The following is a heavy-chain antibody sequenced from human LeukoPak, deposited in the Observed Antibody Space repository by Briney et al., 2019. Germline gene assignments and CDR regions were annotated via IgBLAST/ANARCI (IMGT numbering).Heavy chain of an antibody. Sequence: GGSLRLSCAASGFTFRHYAVHWVRQAPGKGLVWVSRINSDGSSTSYADSVKGRFTISRDNAKNTLYLQMNSLRAEDTAVYYCARVVFSSSWYYFDYWGQGTLVTVSS. CDR3: ARVVFSSSWYYFDY. CDR2: INSDGSST. V-gene: IGHV3-74*01. D-gene: IGHD6-13*01. CDR1: GFTFRHYA. J-gene: IGHJ4*02.